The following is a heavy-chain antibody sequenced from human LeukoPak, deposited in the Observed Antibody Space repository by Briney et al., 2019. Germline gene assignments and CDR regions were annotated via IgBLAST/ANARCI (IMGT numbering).Heavy chain of an antibody. D-gene: IGHD3-10*02. CDR2: ITSSGSTT. CDR3: AELGITMIGGV. V-gene: IGHV3-48*03. Sequence: GGSLRFSCAASGFTFSSYEMNWVRQAPGKGLEWVSYITSSGSTTHYADSVKGRFTISRDNAKNSLYLQMNSLRAEDTAVYYCAELGITMIGGVWGKGTTVTISS. J-gene: IGHJ6*04. CDR1: GFTFSSYE.